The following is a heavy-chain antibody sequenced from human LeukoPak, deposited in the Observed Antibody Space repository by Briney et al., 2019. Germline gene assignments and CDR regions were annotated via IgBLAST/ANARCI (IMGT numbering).Heavy chain of an antibody. J-gene: IGHJ4*02. V-gene: IGHV4-59*08. D-gene: IGHD3-3*02. CDR2: IYYSGST. Sequence: SETLSLTCTVSGGSFSSYYWTWIRQPPGKGLEWIGCIYYSGSTSYNPSLKSRVTISVDTPKKQSSLELRSVTAADTAVYYCGSISSFLVWDWGQGTLVTVSS. CDR3: GSISSFLVWD. CDR1: GGSFSSYY.